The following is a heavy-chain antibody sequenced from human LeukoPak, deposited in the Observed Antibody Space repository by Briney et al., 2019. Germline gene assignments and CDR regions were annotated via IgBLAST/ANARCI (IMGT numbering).Heavy chain of an antibody. CDR2: INEDGGKT. V-gene: IGHV3-43*02. D-gene: IGHD2-15*01. Sequence: GVSLRLSCAASGFSFDDYPMHWVGQAPGKGLEWVSLINEDGGKTFYADSVRGRFTISRDNSKNSLYLQMNSLRTEDTALYYCAKEIDTLGTNAFDIWGQGTIVTVSS. CDR1: GFSFDDYP. J-gene: IGHJ3*02. CDR3: AKEIDTLGTNAFDI.